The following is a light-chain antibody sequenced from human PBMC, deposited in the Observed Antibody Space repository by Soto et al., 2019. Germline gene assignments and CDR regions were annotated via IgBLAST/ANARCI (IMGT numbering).Light chain of an antibody. CDR2: DVT. V-gene: IGLV2-8*01. Sequence: QSVLTQPPSASGSPGQSVTISCTGTSSDVGAYNYVSWYQQHPGKAPKLMIYDVTKRPSGVPDRFSGSKSGNTASLTVSGLQAEDEADYYCSSYAASRVFGGGTKVTVL. CDR3: SSYAASRV. CDR1: SSDVGAYNY. J-gene: IGLJ3*02.